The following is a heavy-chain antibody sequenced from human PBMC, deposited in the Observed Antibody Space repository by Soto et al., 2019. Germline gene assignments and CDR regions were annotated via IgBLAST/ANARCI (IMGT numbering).Heavy chain of an antibody. CDR2: IYYSGST. CDR1: GGSLSSGDYY. J-gene: IGHJ4*02. Sequence: PAETLSLTCTVSGGSLSSGDYYWSWIRQPPGKGLEWIGSIYYSGSTYYNPSLKSRVTISVDTSKNQFSLKLSSVTAADTAVYYCARGERYSGSYFDYWGQGTLVTVSS. D-gene: IGHD1-26*01. V-gene: IGHV4-30-4*01. CDR3: ARGERYSGSYFDY.